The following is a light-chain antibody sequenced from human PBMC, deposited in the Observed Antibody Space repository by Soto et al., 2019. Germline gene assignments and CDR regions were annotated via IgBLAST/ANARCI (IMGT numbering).Light chain of an antibody. J-gene: IGLJ2*01. CDR2: DND. Sequence: QSVLTQPPSVSAAPGQKVTISCSGSSSNIGNNYVFWYQQLPGTAPNLLIYDNDKRPSGIPDRFSGSKSGTSATLGITGLQTGDEADYYCATWDSSLSAGVFGGGTKLTVL. V-gene: IGLV1-51*01. CDR1: SSNIGNNY. CDR3: ATWDSSLSAGV.